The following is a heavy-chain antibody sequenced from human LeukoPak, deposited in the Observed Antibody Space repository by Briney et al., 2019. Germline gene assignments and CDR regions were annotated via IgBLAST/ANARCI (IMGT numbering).Heavy chain of an antibody. CDR2: INHSGST. CDR1: GGSFSGYY. J-gene: IGHJ5*02. CDR3: ARVTGGGYDWGWFDP. D-gene: IGHD5-12*01. Sequence: SETLSLTRAVYGGSFSGYYWSWIRQPPGKGLEWIGEINHSGSTNYNPSLKSRVTISVDTSKNQFSLKLSSVTAADTAVYYCARVTGGGYDWGWFDPWGQGTLVTVSS. V-gene: IGHV4-34*01.